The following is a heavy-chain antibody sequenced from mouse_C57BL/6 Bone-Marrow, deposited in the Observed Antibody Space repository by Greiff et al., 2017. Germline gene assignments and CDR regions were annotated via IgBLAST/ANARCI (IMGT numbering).Heavy chain of an antibody. CDR3: ARWYYGSEV. CDR2: INPNNGTT. D-gene: IGHD1-1*01. CDR1: GYSFTDYN. Sequence: VHLKQSGPELVKPGASVKISCKASGYSFTDYNMNWVKQSNGKSLEWIGVINPNNGTTTYNQTFKGKATLTVDKSYSTAYMQLNSLTSEDSAVYYCARWYYGSEVWGTGTTVTVSS. V-gene: IGHV1-39*01. J-gene: IGHJ1*03.